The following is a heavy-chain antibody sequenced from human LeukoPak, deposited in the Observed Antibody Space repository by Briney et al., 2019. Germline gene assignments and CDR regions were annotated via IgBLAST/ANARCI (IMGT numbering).Heavy chain of an antibody. Sequence: ASVKVSCKASGYTFTGYYMHWVRQAPGQGLEWMGWINPNSGGTNYAQKFQGRVTTTRDTSISTAYMELSRLRSDDTAVYYCAREEIVVAGTDYWGQGTLVTVSS. V-gene: IGHV1-2*02. CDR3: AREEIVVAGTDY. CDR2: INPNSGGT. D-gene: IGHD6-19*01. CDR1: GYTFTGYY. J-gene: IGHJ4*02.